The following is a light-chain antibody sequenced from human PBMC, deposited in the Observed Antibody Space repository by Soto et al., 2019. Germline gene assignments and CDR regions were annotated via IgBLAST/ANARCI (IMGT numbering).Light chain of an antibody. CDR2: AAS. Sequence: DIQMTQSPSSLPASVGDTVAITCRASQGITNSLAWYQQKPGKVPNLLIYAASTLQSGVPSRFSGSGSGTDLTLTISRLQPEDVATYYCQKYKSAQFTFGPGTKVDIK. V-gene: IGKV1-27*01. CDR1: QGITNS. CDR3: QKYKSAQFT. J-gene: IGKJ3*01.